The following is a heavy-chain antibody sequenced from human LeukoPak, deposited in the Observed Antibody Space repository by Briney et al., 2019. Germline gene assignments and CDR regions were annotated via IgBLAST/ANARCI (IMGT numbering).Heavy chain of an antibody. J-gene: IGHJ4*02. Sequence: ASETLSLTCAVYGGSFSGCYWSWIRQPPGKGLEWIGEINHSGSTNYNPSLKSRVTISVDTSKNQFSLKLSSVTAADTAVYYCARVLRGGYYWGQGTLVTVSS. V-gene: IGHV4-34*01. D-gene: IGHD6-25*01. CDR2: INHSGST. CDR3: ARVLRGGYY. CDR1: GGSFSGCY.